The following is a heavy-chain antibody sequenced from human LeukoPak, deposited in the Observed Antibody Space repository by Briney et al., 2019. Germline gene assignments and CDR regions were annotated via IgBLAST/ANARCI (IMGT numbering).Heavy chain of an antibody. CDR2: IYSGGST. J-gene: IGHJ5*02. CDR1: GFTVSSNY. V-gene: IGHV3-53*01. Sequence: GGSLRLSCAACGFTVSSNYMSWVRQAPGKGLEWVSVIYSGGSTYYADSVKGRFTISRDNSKNTLYLQMNSLRAEDTAVYYCAREVIAVAGTSWFDPWGQGTLVTVSS. D-gene: IGHD6-19*01. CDR3: AREVIAVAGTSWFDP.